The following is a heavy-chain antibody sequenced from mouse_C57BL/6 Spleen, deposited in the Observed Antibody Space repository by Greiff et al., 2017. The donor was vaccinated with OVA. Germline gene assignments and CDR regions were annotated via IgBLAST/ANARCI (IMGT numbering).Heavy chain of an antibody. Sequence: VQLQESGPGLVAPSQSLSITCTVSGFSLTSYGVHWVRQPPGKGLEWLVVIWSDGSTTYNSALKSRLSISKDNSKSQVFLKMNSLQTDDTAVYYCARHEFGGSSPFDYWGQGTTLTVSS. V-gene: IGHV2-6-1*01. CDR2: IWSDGST. CDR1: GFSLTSYG. CDR3: ARHEFGGSSPFDY. J-gene: IGHJ2*01. D-gene: IGHD1-1*01.